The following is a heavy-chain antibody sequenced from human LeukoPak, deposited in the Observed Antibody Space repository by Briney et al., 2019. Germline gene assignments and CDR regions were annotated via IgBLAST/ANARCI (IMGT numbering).Heavy chain of an antibody. V-gene: IGHV5-51*01. D-gene: IGHD6-6*01. J-gene: IGHJ3*02. CDR1: GYSFTSYW. CDR2: IHPGDSDT. Sequence: GESLKISCKGSGYSFTSYWIGWVRQMPGKGLEWMGIIHPGDSDTRYSPSFQGQVTISADKSISTAYLQWSSLKASDTAMYYCARGGNGIAARFAFDIWGQGTMVTVSS. CDR3: ARGGNGIAARFAFDI.